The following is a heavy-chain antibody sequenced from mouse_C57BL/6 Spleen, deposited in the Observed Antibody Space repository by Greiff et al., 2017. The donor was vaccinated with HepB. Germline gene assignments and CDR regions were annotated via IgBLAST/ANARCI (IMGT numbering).Heavy chain of an antibody. Sequence: QVQLQQSGAELVRPGASVKLSCKASGYTFTDYYINWVKQRPGQGLEWIARIYPGSGNTYYNEKFKGKATLTAEKSSSTAYMQLSSLTSEDSAVYFCARSSYGGDYFDYWGQGTTLTVSS. V-gene: IGHV1-76*01. CDR1: GYTFTDYY. D-gene: IGHD1-1*01. CDR2: IYPGSGNT. J-gene: IGHJ2*01. CDR3: ARSSYGGDYFDY.